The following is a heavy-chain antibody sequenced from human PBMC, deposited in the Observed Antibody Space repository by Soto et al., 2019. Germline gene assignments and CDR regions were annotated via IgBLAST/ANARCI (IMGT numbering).Heavy chain of an antibody. Sequence: EVQVLESGGGLVQPGGSLRLSCAASGFTFSSYAMSWVRQAPGKGLEWVSAISGSGGSTYYADSVKGRFTISRDNSKNTVYLQMSSLRAEDTAVYYCAKGVAARIFYFDYWGQGTLVTVSS. D-gene: IGHD6-6*01. CDR2: ISGSGGST. V-gene: IGHV3-23*01. CDR3: AKGVAARIFYFDY. CDR1: GFTFSSYA. J-gene: IGHJ4*02.